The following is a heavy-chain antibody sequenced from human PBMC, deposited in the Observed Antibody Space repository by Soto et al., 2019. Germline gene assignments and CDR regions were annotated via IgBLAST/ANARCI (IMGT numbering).Heavy chain of an antibody. CDR3: AKGIPYYYDSSGYRGYYFDY. CDR1: GFTFSSDG. Sequence: QVQLVESGGGVVQPGRSLRLSCAASGFTFSSDGMHWVRQAPGKGLEWVAVISYDGSNKYYADSVKGRFTISRDNSKNTLYLQMNSLRAEDTAVYYCAKGIPYYYDSSGYRGYYFDYWGQGTLVTVSS. V-gene: IGHV3-30*18. J-gene: IGHJ4*02. D-gene: IGHD3-22*01. CDR2: ISYDGSNK.